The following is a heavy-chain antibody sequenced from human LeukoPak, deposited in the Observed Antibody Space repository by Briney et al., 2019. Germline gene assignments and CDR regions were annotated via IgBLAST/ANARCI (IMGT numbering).Heavy chain of an antibody. CDR1: GYTFTSYD. CDR2: MNPNSGNT. Sequence: ASVKVSCKASGYTFTSYDINWVRQATGQGLEWMGWMNPNSGNTGYAQKFQGRVTITRNNSISTAYMELSSLRSEDTAVYYCVAAGTMGTYYYYYMDVWGKGTTVTVSS. D-gene: IGHD1-7*01. J-gene: IGHJ6*03. CDR3: VAAGTMGTYYYYYMDV. V-gene: IGHV1-8*03.